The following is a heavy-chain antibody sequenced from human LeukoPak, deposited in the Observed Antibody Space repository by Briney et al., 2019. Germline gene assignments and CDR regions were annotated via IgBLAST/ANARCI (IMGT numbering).Heavy chain of an antibody. CDR3: AKRKVATEYYFDY. CDR2: ISASGGTT. V-gene: IGHV3-23*01. D-gene: IGHD1-26*01. Sequence: GGSLRLSCAASGFTFSSYWMHWVRQAPGKGLVWVSSISASGGTTYYADSVKGRFTISRDNSKNTVYMQMNSLRAEDTAVYYCAKRKVATEYYFDYWGQGTLVTVSS. J-gene: IGHJ4*02. CDR1: GFTFSSYW.